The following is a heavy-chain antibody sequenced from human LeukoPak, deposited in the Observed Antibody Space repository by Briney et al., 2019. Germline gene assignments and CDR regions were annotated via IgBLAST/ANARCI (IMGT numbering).Heavy chain of an antibody. CDR1: GLTFSNAW. V-gene: IGHV3-15*07. CDR3: TTNPGSWGDF. J-gene: IGHJ4*02. CDR2: IKSETNGGTA. Sequence: PGGSLRLSCAVSGLTFSNAWMNRVRQAPGKGLEWVAHIKSETNGGTADYAAAVEGRFTISRDDSKNTLYLQMNSLKIEDTAVYFCTTNPGSWGDFWGQGSLVTVSS. D-gene: IGHD2-15*01.